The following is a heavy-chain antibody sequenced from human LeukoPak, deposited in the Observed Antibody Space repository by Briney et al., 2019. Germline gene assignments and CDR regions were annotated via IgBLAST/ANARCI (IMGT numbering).Heavy chain of an antibody. CDR1: GFTFGNSW. CDR3: VVVVEPPDSDGFDV. V-gene: IGHV3-74*01. D-gene: IGHD1-14*01. J-gene: IGHJ3*01. CDR2: INADGSTT. Sequence: GGSLRLSCAASGFTFGNSWDHWGRQAPGKGLVWVSLINADGSTTTYADSVKGRFTISRDNARNTVPLQMNSLTIEDTAVYYCVVVVEPPDSDGFDVWGQGTMITVSS.